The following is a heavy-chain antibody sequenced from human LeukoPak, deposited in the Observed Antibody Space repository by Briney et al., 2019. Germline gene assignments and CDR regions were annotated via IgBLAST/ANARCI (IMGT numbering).Heavy chain of an antibody. V-gene: IGHV3-23*01. CDR3: AKAQLRVTTGIDN. CDR2: ISSSAGNT. CDR1: GFTFSSYA. Sequence: GGSLRLSCVASGFTFSSYAISWGRQAPGKGLEWVSGISSSAGNTNYADSVKGRFTISRDNSKNTLYLQMNSLRVEDTAVYYCAKAQLRVTTGIDNWGQGTLVTVSS. J-gene: IGHJ4*02. D-gene: IGHD4-17*01.